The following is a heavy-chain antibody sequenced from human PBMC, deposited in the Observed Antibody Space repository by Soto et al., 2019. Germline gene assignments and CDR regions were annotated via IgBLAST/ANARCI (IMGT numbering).Heavy chain of an antibody. CDR3: AKALGRDFSDFDS. V-gene: IGHV3-23*01. D-gene: IGHD3-10*01. CDR2: ISDSGGST. Sequence: PGGSLRLSCEASGFTFSSNAMTWVRQAPGKGLEWVSAISDSGGSTYYADSVAGRFTISRDNSRHTLYLHMNSLRAEDTAIYYCAKALGRDFSDFDSWGQGTQVTVSS. CDR1: GFTFSSNA. J-gene: IGHJ4*02.